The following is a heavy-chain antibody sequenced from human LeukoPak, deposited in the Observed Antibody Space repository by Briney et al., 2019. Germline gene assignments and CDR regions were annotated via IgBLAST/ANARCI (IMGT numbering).Heavy chain of an antibody. V-gene: IGHV4-34*01. D-gene: IGHD2-21*01. Sequence: SETLSLTCAVYGGSFSGYYWSWIRQPPGKGPEWIGEINHSGSTNYNPSLRSRLSISVDTSKNLFSLYTRSVTAADTAVYYCARVIPPLIGYYHYHYMDVWGNGTTVTVSS. CDR3: ARVIPPLIGYYHYHYMDV. J-gene: IGHJ6*03. CDR2: INHSGST. CDR1: GGSFSGYY.